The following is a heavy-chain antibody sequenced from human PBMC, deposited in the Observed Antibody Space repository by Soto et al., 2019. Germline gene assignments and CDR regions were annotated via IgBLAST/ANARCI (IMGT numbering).Heavy chain of an antibody. J-gene: IGHJ5*02. V-gene: IGHV3-43*01. CDR1: GFTFDDYT. Sequence: EVQLVESGGVVVQPGGSLRLSCAASGFTFDDYTMHWVRQAPGKGLEWVSLLRWDGGSTYYTDSVKGRFTISRDNSKNSLYLQMNSLRTEDTALYYCAKDIRYDRDGSSWYNWCDPWGQGTLVTVSS. CDR3: AKDIRYDRDGSSWYNWCDP. CDR2: LRWDGGST. D-gene: IGHD6-13*01.